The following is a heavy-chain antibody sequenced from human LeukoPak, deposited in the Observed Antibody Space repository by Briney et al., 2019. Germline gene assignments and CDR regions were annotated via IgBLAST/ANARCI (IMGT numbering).Heavy chain of an antibody. CDR3: ARAATLEMIDY. CDR1: GDSISSGDYY. V-gene: IGHV4-61*02. J-gene: IGHJ4*02. CDR2: ISSSGST. Sequence: SETLSLTCTVSGDSISSGDYYWSWIRQPAGKGLEWIGRISSSGSTNYNPSLKSRVTISVDTSKNQFSLKLSSVTAADTAVYYCARAATLEMIDYWGQGTLVTVSS. D-gene: IGHD2/OR15-2a*01.